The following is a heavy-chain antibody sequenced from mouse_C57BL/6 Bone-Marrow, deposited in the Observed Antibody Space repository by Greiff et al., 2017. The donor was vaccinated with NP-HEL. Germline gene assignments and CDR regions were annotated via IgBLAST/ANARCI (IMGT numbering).Heavy chain of an antibody. D-gene: IGHD1-1*01. V-gene: IGHV1-63*01. CDR3: ARYYYGSSYVGYFDV. CDR1: GYTFTNYW. CDR2: IYPGGGYT. J-gene: IGHJ1*03. Sequence: VKLQESGAELVRPGTSVKMSCKASGYTFTNYWIGWAKQRPGHGLEWIGDIYPGGGYTNYNEKFKGKATLTADKSSSTAYMQFSSLTSEDSAIYYCARYYYGSSYVGYFDVWGTGTTVTVSS.